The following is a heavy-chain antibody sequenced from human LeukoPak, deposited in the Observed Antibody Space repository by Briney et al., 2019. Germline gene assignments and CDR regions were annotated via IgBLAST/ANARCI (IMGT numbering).Heavy chain of an antibody. J-gene: IGHJ6*02. Sequence: GGSLRLSCAASGFTFSNYAMSWVRQAPEKGLEWVSAISGSGGSTYYADSVKGRFTISRDNSKNTLYLQMNSLRAEDTAVYYCAKDGYDFWSGTYYYYYYGMDVWGQGTTVTVSS. D-gene: IGHD3-3*01. CDR2: ISGSGGST. CDR1: GFTFSNYA. V-gene: IGHV3-23*01. CDR3: AKDGYDFWSGTYYYYYYGMDV.